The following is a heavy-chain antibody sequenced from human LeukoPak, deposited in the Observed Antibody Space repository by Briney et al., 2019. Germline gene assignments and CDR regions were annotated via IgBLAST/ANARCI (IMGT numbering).Heavy chain of an antibody. CDR1: GGSFSGYY. CDR3: ARGRLRYFD. CDR2: INHSGST. D-gene: IGHD3-9*01. V-gene: IGHV4-34*01. J-gene: IGHJ4*02. Sequence: SETLSLTCAVYGGSFSGYYRSWIRQPPGKGLEWIGEINHSGSTNYNPSLKSRVTISVDTSKNQLSLKLSSVTAADTAVYYCARGRLRYFDWGQGTLVTVSS.